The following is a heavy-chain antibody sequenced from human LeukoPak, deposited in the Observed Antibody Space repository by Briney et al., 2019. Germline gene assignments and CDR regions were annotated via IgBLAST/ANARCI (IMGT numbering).Heavy chain of an antibody. Sequence: AGSLTLSCAASAFTFTSYAMSWLPQAPGKGLEWVSASSGSGGSTYYADSVKGRFTISRDNSKNTLYLQVNSLRAEDTAVYYCAKDFVPAAPYAMDVWGQGTTVTVSS. V-gene: IGHV3-23*01. CDR3: AKDFVPAAPYAMDV. CDR2: SSGSGGST. D-gene: IGHD6-13*01. CDR1: AFTFTSYA. J-gene: IGHJ6*02.